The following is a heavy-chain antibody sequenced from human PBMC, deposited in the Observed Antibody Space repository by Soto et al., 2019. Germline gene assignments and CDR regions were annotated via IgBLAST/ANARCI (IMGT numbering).Heavy chain of an antibody. CDR3: ARDWGVAGPNSAFDI. J-gene: IGHJ3*02. D-gene: IGHD6-19*01. CDR1: GFTFSSHD. CDR2: IGTAGDT. V-gene: IGHV3-13*01. Sequence: PGGSLRLSCAASGFTFSSHDMHWVRQATGKGLEWVSTIGTAGDTYYPGSAKGRFTISRENSKNSLYLQMNSLRAGDTAVYYCARDWGVAGPNSAFDIWGQGTMVTVSS.